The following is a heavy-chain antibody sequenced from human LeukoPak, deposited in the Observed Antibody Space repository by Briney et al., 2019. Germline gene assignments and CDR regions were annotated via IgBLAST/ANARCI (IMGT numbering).Heavy chain of an antibody. D-gene: IGHD3-22*01. V-gene: IGHV3-7*01. CDR2: RNQDGREK. CDR1: GFSVISYW. J-gene: IGHJ4*02. CDR3: ESDPYYYDSSGYFWID. Sequence: GWALRVSCAASGFSVISYWMIWVGQAPAKGLDGVANRNQDGREKYYVDSAKDRCTISRGNAKKSLYLQMNSLRAEATAVYSCESDPYYYDSSGYFWIDWGQGTLVTVSS.